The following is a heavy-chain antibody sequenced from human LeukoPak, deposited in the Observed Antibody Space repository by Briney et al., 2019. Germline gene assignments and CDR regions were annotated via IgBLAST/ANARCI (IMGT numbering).Heavy chain of an antibody. Sequence: PGGSLRLSCAASGFTFSNYEMYWVRQAPGKGLEWVSHIRSSGSTIYYADSVKGRFTISRDNAKNSLYLQMNSLRAEDTAVYYCAREGVTAPGDYWGQGTLVTVSS. D-gene: IGHD2-21*02. CDR1: GFTFSNYE. V-gene: IGHV3-48*03. CDR2: IRSSGSTI. CDR3: AREGVTAPGDY. J-gene: IGHJ4*02.